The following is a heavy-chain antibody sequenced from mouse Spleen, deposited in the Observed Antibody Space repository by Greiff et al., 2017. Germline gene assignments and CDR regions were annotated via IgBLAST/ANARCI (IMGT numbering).Heavy chain of an antibody. Sequence: DVHLVESEGGLVQPGSSMKLSCTASGFTFSDYYMAWVRQVPEKGLEWVANINYDGSSTYYLDSLKSRFIISRDNAKNILYLQMSSLKSEDTATYYCARDGNYYYYAMDYWGQGTSVTVSS. CDR1: GFTFSDYY. CDR2: INYDGSST. CDR3: ARDGNYYYYAMDY. D-gene: IGHD2-1*01. V-gene: IGHV5-16*01. J-gene: IGHJ4*01.